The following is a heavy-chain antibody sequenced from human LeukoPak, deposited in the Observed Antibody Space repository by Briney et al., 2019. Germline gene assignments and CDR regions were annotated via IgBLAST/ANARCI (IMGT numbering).Heavy chain of an antibody. CDR1: GFTFSSYS. J-gene: IGHJ5*02. CDR2: ISSSSSYI. D-gene: IGHD3-3*01. CDR3: AREPWGYYDFFA. Sequence: GGSLRLSCAASGFTFSSYSMNWVRQAPGKGLEWVSSISSSSSYIYYADSVKGRFTISRDNAKNSLYLQMNSLRAEDTAVYYCAREPWGYYDFFAWGQGTLVTVSS. V-gene: IGHV3-21*01.